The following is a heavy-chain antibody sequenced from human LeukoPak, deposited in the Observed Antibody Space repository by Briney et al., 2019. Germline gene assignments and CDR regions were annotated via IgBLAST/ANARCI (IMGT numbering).Heavy chain of an antibody. CDR2: IKQDGSEK. D-gene: IGHD3-9*01. V-gene: IGHV3-7*03. J-gene: IGHJ5*02. CDR3: ARDSPDYDILTGYSENWFDP. Sequence: PGGSLRLSCAASGFTFSSYAMSWVRQAPGKGLEWVANIKQDGSEKYYVDSVKGRFTISRDNAKNSLYLQMNSLRAEDTAVYYCARDSPDYDILTGYSENWFDPWGQGTLVTVSS. CDR1: GFTFSSYA.